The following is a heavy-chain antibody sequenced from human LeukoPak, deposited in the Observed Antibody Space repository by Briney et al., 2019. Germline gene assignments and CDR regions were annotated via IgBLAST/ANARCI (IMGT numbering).Heavy chain of an antibody. D-gene: IGHD5-18*01. CDR2: ISSSSSTI. Sequence: GGSLRLSCAASGFTFSSYSMNWVRQAPGKGLEWVSYISSSSSTIYYADSVKGRFTISRDNAKNSLYLQMNSLRAEDTAVYYCARDASRGCSYANFDYWGQGTLVTVSS. V-gene: IGHV3-48*01. CDR1: GFTFSSYS. CDR3: ARDASRGCSYANFDY. J-gene: IGHJ4*02.